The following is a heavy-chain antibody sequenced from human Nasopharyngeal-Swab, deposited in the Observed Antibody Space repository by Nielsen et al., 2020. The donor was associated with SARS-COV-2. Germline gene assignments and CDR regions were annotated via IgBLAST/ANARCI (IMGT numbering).Heavy chain of an antibody. D-gene: IGHD2-2*01. V-gene: IGHV4-39*01. CDR2: IYYSGST. J-gene: IGHJ4*02. CDR3: ARLPHQLQPMVDY. CDR1: GGSISRYY. Sequence: SETLSLTCTVSGGSISRYYLGRIRQPPGKGLEWIGSIYYSGSTYYNPSLKSRVTISVDTSKNQFSLKLSSVTAADTAVYYCARLPHQLQPMVDYWGQGTLVTVSS.